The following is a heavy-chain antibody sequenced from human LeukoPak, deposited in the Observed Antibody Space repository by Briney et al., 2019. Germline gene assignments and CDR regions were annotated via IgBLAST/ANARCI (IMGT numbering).Heavy chain of an antibody. CDR3: LSGPGH. CDR1: GFIFRNFW. Sequence: GGSLRLSCAAAGFIFRNFWMGWVRQAPGKGLQWVASINEDGSEKYYVDSVKGRFTISRDNAKNSLYLQMNILRAEDTAVFSCLSGPGHCGQGTLVTVSS. V-gene: IGHV3-7*01. J-gene: IGHJ4*02. CDR2: INEDGSEK.